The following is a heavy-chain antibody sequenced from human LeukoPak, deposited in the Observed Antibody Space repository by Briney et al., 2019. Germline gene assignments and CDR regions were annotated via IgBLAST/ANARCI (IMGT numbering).Heavy chain of an antibody. CDR1: GFTVSSNY. Sequence: SGGPLRLSCAASGFTVSSNYMSWVRQAPGKGLEWVSAIYSGGNTYYADSVKGRFTISRDNSKNTLFLQMNSLRAEDTAVYYCARGESAVADKALDYWGQGTLVTVSS. J-gene: IGHJ4*02. CDR2: IYSGGNT. D-gene: IGHD6-19*01. V-gene: IGHV3-53*01. CDR3: ARGESAVADKALDY.